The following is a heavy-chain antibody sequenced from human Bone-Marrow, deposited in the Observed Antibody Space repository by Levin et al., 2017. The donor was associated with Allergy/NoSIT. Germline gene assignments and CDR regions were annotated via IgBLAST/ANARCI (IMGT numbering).Heavy chain of an antibody. V-gene: IGHV1-69*13. Sequence: SVKVSCKGSGGTFSNYGINWLRQAPGQGLEWMGGIIPIFGTANYAQKFQGRVTINADEATSTVYMEVSSLRSEDTAIYYCATGGRHTYGFGLMTRLDYWGQGTLVTVS. CDR1: GGTFSNYG. CDR3: ATGGRHTYGFGLMTRLDY. D-gene: IGHD5-18*01. CDR2: IIPIFGTA. J-gene: IGHJ4*02.